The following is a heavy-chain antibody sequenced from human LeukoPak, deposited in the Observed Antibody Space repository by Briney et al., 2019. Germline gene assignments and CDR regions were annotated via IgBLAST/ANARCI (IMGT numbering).Heavy chain of an antibody. CDR3: AKNDYGGNSNWFDP. V-gene: IGHV3-30*18. CDR2: ISYDGSNK. D-gene: IGHD4-23*01. CDR1: GFTFSSYG. J-gene: IGHJ5*02. Sequence: GGSLRLSCAASGFTFSSYGMHWVRQAPGKGLEWVAVISYDGSNKYYADSVKSRFTISRDNSKNTLYLQMNSLRAEDTAVYYCAKNDYGGNSNWFDPWGQGTLVTVSS.